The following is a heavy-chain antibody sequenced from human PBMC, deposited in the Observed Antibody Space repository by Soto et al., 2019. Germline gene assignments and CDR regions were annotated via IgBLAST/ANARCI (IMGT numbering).Heavy chain of an antibody. CDR3: ARSRYCSDGSCNSGPEDFQH. V-gene: IGHV4-34*01. Sequence: SETLSLTCAVYGGSFSGYFWSWIRQPPGKGLEWVGEITHSGTTNHNPSLKSRVTISLDTSKNHFSLKLNSVTAADTAVYYCARSRYCSDGSCNSGPEDFQHWGQGTLVTVSS. D-gene: IGHD2-15*01. CDR2: ITHSGTT. CDR1: GGSFSGYF. J-gene: IGHJ1*01.